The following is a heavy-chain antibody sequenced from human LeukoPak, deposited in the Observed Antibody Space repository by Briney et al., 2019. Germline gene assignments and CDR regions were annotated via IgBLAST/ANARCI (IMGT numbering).Heavy chain of an antibody. CDR2: INPNGGGT. D-gene: IGHD6-19*01. V-gene: IGHV1-2*04. CDR3: ARRHSSGWHGFDY. CDR1: GYTFTGYY. J-gene: IGHJ4*02. Sequence: GASVKVSCKASGYTFTGYYMLWVRQAPGQGLEWMGWINPNGGGTNYAQKFQGWVTMTRDTSISTAYMELSRLRSDDTAVYYCARRHSSGWHGFDYWGQGTLVTVSS.